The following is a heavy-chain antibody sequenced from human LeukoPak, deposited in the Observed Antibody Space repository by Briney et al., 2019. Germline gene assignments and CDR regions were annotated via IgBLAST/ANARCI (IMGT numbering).Heavy chain of an antibody. CDR3: ARDLGGSGWSKGDY. Sequence: ASVKVSCKASGYTFTGYYMHWVRQAPGQGLEWMGWINPNSGGTNYAQKFQGRVTMTRDTSISTAYMELSRLRSDDTAVYYCARDLGGSGWSKGDYWGRGTLVTVSS. D-gene: IGHD6-19*01. J-gene: IGHJ4*02. V-gene: IGHV1-2*02. CDR1: GYTFTGYY. CDR2: INPNSGGT.